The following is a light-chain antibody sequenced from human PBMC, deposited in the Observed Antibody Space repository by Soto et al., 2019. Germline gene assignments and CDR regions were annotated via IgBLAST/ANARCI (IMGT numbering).Light chain of an antibody. J-gene: IGLJ1*01. CDR3: SSFSSSSTPYV. Sequence: QSVLTQPASVSGSPGQSITISCTGTSSDFGGYKYVSWYQQHPGKAPKLMIFEVNSRPSGVSNRFSGSKSGNTASLTISGLRAEDEADYYCSSFSSSSTPYVFGTGTTVTVL. CDR1: SSDFGGYKY. V-gene: IGLV2-14*01. CDR2: EVN.